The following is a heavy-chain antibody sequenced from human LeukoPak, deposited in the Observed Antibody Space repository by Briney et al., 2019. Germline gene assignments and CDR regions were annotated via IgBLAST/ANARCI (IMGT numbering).Heavy chain of an antibody. CDR1: GYSISSGYY. J-gene: IGHJ4*02. V-gene: IGHV4-38-2*02. D-gene: IGHD3-16*01. Sequence: SETLSLTCTVSGYSISSGYYWGWIRQPPGKGLEWIGSVYHSGSTYYNPSLKSRVTMLVDTSKNQFSLKLSSVTAADTAVYYCARDSFGGADLFDCWGQGTLVTVSS. CDR2: VYHSGST. CDR3: ARDSFGGADLFDC.